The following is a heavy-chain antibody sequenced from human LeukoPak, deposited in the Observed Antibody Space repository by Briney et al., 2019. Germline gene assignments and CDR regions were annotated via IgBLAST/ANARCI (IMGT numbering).Heavy chain of an antibody. D-gene: IGHD6-6*01. Sequence: PGGSLRLSCAASGFTFSTYGMHWVRQAPGKGLEWVAFIRYDASDKYYADSVKGRFTISRDNSKNTLYLQMNSLRAEDTAVYYCAKDVRDWGQGTLVTVSS. J-gene: IGHJ4*02. CDR2: IRYDASDK. CDR3: AKDVRD. V-gene: IGHV3-30*02. CDR1: GFTFSTYG.